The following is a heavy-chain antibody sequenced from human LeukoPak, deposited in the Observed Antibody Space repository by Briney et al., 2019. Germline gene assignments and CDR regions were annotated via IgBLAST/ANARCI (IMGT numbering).Heavy chain of an antibody. V-gene: IGHV3-33*01. J-gene: IGHJ4*02. CDR3: ARDPSPSIAYADY. D-gene: IGHD2-21*01. CDR2: IWYDGSNK. CDR1: GFTFSSYG. Sequence: GGSLRLSCAASGFTFSSYGMHWVRQAPGKGLEWVAVIWYDGSNKYYADSVKGRFTISRDNSKNTLCLQMNSLRAEDTAVYYCARDPSPSIAYADYWGQGTLVTVSS.